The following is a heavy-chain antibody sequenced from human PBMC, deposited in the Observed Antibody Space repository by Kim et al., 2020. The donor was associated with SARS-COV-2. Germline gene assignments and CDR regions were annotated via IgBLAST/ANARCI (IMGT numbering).Heavy chain of an antibody. CDR3: ARRDYYGSGNDL. J-gene: IGHJ2*01. D-gene: IGHD3-10*01. Sequence: NYAQKFQGRVTITAEESTSTAYMGLSSLRSGDTAVYYCARRDYYGSGNDLWGRGTLVTVSS. V-gene: IGHV1-69*01.